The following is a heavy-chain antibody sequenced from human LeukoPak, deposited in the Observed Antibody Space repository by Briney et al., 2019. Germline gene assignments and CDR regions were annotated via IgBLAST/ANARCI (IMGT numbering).Heavy chain of an antibody. J-gene: IGHJ4*02. D-gene: IGHD2-2*01. Sequence: PGGSLRLSCAASGFTVSSNYMSWVRQAPGKGLEWVAVISYDGSNKYYADSVKGRFTISRDNSKNTLYLQMNSLRAEDTAVYYCAKVQSKYQLLYYFDYWGQGTLVTVSS. CDR1: GFTVSSNY. CDR2: ISYDGSNK. CDR3: AKVQSKYQLLYYFDY. V-gene: IGHV3-30*18.